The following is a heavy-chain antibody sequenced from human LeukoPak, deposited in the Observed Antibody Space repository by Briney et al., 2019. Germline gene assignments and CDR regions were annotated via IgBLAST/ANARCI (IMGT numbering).Heavy chain of an antibody. CDR2: ISGSSSYI. Sequence: GGSLRLSCAASGFTFSSYRMNWVRQAPGKGLEWVSSISGSSSYIYYADSVKGRFTISRDNAKNSLYLQMNSLRAEDTAVYYCAKDLSEHIVSDYWGQGTLVTVSS. CDR1: GFTFSSYR. V-gene: IGHV3-21*04. D-gene: IGHD2-21*01. J-gene: IGHJ4*02. CDR3: AKDLSEHIVSDY.